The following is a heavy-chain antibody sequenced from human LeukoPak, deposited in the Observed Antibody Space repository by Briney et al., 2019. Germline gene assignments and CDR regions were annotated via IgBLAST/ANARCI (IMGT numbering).Heavy chain of an antibody. J-gene: IGHJ4*02. V-gene: IGHV3-48*01. Sequence: GGSLRLSCAASGFTFSSYSMNWVRQAPGKGLEWVSYIRSGGSITRYADYVKGRFTISRDNAKNSLYLQMNSLRAEDTAVYYCARVVWSGYYQIDYWGQGTLVTVSS. CDR1: GFTFSSYS. CDR2: IRSGGSIT. D-gene: IGHD3-3*01. CDR3: ARVVWSGYYQIDY.